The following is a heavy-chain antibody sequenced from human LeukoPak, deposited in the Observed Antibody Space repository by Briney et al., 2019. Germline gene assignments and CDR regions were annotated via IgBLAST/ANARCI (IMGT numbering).Heavy chain of an antibody. CDR2: ISTSSSTK. D-gene: IGHD1-14*01. CDR1: GFTFSSYS. V-gene: IGHV3-48*04. J-gene: IGHJ3*02. CDR3: ARVGTEIAFDI. Sequence: GGSLRLSCAASGFTFSSYSMNWVRQAPGKGLEWVSYISTSSSTKYYADSVKGRFTISRDNAKNSLYLQMNSLRAEDTAVYYCARVGTEIAFDIWGQGTMVTVSS.